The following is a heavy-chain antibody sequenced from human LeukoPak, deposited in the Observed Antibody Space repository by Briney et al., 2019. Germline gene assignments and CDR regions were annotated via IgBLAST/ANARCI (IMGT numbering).Heavy chain of an antibody. CDR1: GGSISND. V-gene: IGHV4-59*08. CDR2: IYDSAIT. J-gene: IGHJ6*02. D-gene: IGHD3-10*01. CDR3: ARHSRDFYGSGSYFLNSMDV. Sequence: SETLSLTCTVSGGSISNDWSWIRQPSGKGLEWVGNIYDSAITSQSPSLKSRVTISVDTSQNQFSLMLSSVTAADTAVYYCARHSRDFYGSGSYFLNSMDVWGQGTTVSVS.